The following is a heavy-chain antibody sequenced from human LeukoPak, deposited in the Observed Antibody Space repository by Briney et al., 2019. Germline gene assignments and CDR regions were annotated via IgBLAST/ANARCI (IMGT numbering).Heavy chain of an antibody. J-gene: IGHJ3*02. CDR1: GFSFSSYS. CDR3: ARNPSSYGDYTDDAVDI. CDR2: ISSVGRYI. Sequence: GGSLRLSYASAGFSFSSYSMNWVRQAPGKGLEWVSSISSVGRYIYYANSVKDRFTISRDNAKNSLYLQMDSLRAEDTAVYYCARNPSSYGDYTDDAVDIWGQGTMVTVSS. V-gene: IGHV3-21*01. D-gene: IGHD4-17*01.